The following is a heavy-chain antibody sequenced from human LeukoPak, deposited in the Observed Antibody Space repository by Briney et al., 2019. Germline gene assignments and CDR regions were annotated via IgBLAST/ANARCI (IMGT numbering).Heavy chain of an antibody. D-gene: IGHD1-26*01. J-gene: IGHJ3*02. Sequence: RASVKVSCKASGGTFNTYAINWVRQAPGQGLEWTGGIIPMFGTANYAQKFQGRVTITTDASSNTAYMEMSSLRSDDSAVYFCARALVQPSGAFDIWGQGAMVTVSS. CDR1: GGTFNTYA. CDR3: ARALVQPSGAFDI. CDR2: IIPMFGTA. V-gene: IGHV1-69*05.